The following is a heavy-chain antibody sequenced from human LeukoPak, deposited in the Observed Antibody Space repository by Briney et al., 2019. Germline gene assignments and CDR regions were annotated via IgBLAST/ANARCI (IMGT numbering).Heavy chain of an antibody. D-gene: IGHD3-10*01. CDR1: GDSISSYY. CDR3: ARHQVYGSGSLYYFDY. J-gene: IGHJ4*02. CDR2: IHPSGST. Sequence: SETLSLTCTVSGDSISSYYWSWIRQPAGKGLEWIGRIHPSGSTNYNPSLKSRVTLSVDTSKNQFSLKLSSVTAADTAVYFCARHQVYGSGSLYYFDYWGQGTLVTVSS. V-gene: IGHV4-4*07.